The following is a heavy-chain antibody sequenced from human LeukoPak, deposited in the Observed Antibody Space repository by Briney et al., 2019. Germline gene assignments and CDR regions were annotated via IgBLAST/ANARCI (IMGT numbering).Heavy chain of an antibody. D-gene: IGHD2-2*01. Sequence: GGSLRLSCAASGFTFSSYAMHWVRQAPGKGLEWVAVISYDGSNKYYADSVKGRFTISRDNSKNTLYLQMNSLRAEDTAVYYCARVRGLYCSSTSCADSDDFDIWGQGTMVTVSS. CDR3: ARVRGLYCSSTSCADSDDFDI. CDR2: ISYDGSNK. CDR1: GFTFSSYA. J-gene: IGHJ3*02. V-gene: IGHV3-30-3*01.